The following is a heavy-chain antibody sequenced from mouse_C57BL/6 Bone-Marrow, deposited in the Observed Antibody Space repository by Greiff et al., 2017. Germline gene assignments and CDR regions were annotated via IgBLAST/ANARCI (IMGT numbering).Heavy chain of an antibody. D-gene: IGHD1-1*01. Sequence: DVKLQESGPGLAKPSQTLSLTCSVSGYSFTSDYWNWIRKFPGNKLEYMGYISYSGSTYYNPSLKSRISITRDTSKNQYYLQLNAVTTEDTATYYFAVHTSTVVATDWYFDVWGPGTTVTVSS. CDR3: AVHTSTVVATDWYFDV. J-gene: IGHJ1*01. CDR2: ISYSGST. CDR1: GYSFTSDY. V-gene: IGHV3-8*01.